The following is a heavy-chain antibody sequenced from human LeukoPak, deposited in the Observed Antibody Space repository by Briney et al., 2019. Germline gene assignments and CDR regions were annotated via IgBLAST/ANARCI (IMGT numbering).Heavy chain of an antibody. V-gene: IGHV5-51*01. D-gene: IGHD1-26*01. Sequence: GESLKISCKGSGYSFTGYWIAWVRQMPGKGLEWMGIIYPGDSDTRYSPSFQGQVTISADKSISTAYLQWSSLKASDTAVYYCARRPVGATSDAFDIWGQGTMVTVSS. CDR1: GYSFTGYW. J-gene: IGHJ3*02. CDR2: IYPGDSDT. CDR3: ARRPVGATSDAFDI.